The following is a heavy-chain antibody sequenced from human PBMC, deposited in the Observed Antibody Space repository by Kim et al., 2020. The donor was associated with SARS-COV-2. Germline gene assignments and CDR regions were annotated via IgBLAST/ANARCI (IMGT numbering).Heavy chain of an antibody. CDR1: GYTFTSYY. CDR2: INPSGGST. D-gene: IGHD3-9*01. CDR3: ARGGHDILTGYYPNFDY. Sequence: ASVKVSCKASGYTFTSYYIHWVRQAPGQGLEWMGIINPSGGSTSYAQKFQGRVTMTRDTSTSTVYMELSSLRSEDTAVYYCARGGHDILTGYYPNFDYWGQGTLVTVSS. V-gene: IGHV1-46*01. J-gene: IGHJ4*02.